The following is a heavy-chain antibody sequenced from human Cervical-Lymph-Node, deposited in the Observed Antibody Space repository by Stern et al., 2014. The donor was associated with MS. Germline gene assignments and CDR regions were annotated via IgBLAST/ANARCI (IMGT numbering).Heavy chain of an antibody. V-gene: IGHV3-33*01. CDR3: ARVFDYWSGYYALYYGIEV. CDR1: GFTFTGYV. Sequence: VQLVESGGGVVQAGRSLRLSCAASGFTFTGYVMHWVRQAPGKGLEWVADRWHEGSNEFYADSGKGRFTVSIDYSNNTLYLQMNRLRGEDTAVYFCARVFDYWSGYYALYYGIEVWGQGTTVTVSS. D-gene: IGHD3-3*01. J-gene: IGHJ6*02. CDR2: RWHEGSNE.